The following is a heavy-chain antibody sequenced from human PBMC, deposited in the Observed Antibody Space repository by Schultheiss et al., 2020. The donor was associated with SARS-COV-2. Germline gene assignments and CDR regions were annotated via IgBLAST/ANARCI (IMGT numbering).Heavy chain of an antibody. J-gene: IGHJ4*02. CDR3: ARDRDYCSSVRCYNTFGY. Sequence: GGSLRLSCAASGFTFSNYSMNWVRQAPGKGLEWVSVIYSGGSTAYADSVKGRFTISRDNANNFLYLQMNSLRVEDTALYYCARDRDYCSSVRCYNTFGYWGQGNLVTVSS. CDR2: IYSGGST. D-gene: IGHD2-2*01. V-gene: IGHV3-20*04. CDR1: GFTFSNYS.